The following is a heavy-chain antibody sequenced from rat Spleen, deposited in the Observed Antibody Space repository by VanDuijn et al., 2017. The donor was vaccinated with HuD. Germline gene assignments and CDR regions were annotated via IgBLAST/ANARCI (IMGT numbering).Heavy chain of an antibody. V-gene: IGHV5-58*01. D-gene: IGHD1-2*01. CDR1: GFTLSDYV. CDR2: ISPDGGST. Sequence: EVQLVESGGGLVQPGRSLKLSCAASGFTLSDYVMHWIRQAPGEGLEWISSISPDGGSTYYPDSVKGRFTISRNNAENTVYLQMNSLRSEDTATYYCGKDMNYYSTYPFYVMGDWGQGASVTVSS. CDR3: GKDMNYYSTYPFYVMGD. J-gene: IGHJ4*01.